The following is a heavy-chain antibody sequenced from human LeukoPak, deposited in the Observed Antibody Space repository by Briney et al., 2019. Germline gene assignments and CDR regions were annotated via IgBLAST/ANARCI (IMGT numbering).Heavy chain of an antibody. Sequence: PSETLSLTCTVSGGSISGYYWTWIREPPGKGLEWIGYISYSGSTNYNPSLQSRVTMSVDSSKNQFSLQLRTVTAADTATYYCASGTYGTLFFWGQGTLVPVSS. D-gene: IGHD1-14*01. CDR3: ASGTYGTLFF. CDR2: ISYSGST. CDR1: GGSISGYY. V-gene: IGHV4-59*01. J-gene: IGHJ4*02.